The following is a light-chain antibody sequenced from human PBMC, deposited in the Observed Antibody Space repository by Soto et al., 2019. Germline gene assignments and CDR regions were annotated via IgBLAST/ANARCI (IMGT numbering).Light chain of an antibody. J-gene: IGKJ1*01. V-gene: IGKV1-39*01. CDR1: HSVSNY. Sequence: DIQMTQSPSSLSASVGDRVTITCRASHSVSNYLHWYQQKPGKAPNLLIYGASSLQSGVPSRFSGSGSGTDFTLTISSLQHEDFATYYCQQSYYNPTFGQGTKVDI. CDR2: GAS. CDR3: QQSYYNPT.